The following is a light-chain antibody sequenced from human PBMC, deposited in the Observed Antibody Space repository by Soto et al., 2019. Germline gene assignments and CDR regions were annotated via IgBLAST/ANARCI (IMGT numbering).Light chain of an antibody. Sequence: DIQLTQSPSFLSASVGDRVTITCRASQGISSYLAWYQQKPGKAPKLLIYAASTFQIGVPSRFSGSGSGTEFTLTISSLQPEDFATYYCQQLNTYPPWTFGQGTKVEIK. CDR2: AAS. V-gene: IGKV1-9*01. CDR1: QGISSY. CDR3: QQLNTYPPWT. J-gene: IGKJ1*01.